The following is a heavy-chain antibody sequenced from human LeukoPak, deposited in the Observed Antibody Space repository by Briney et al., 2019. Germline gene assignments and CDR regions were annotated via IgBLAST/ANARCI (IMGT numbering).Heavy chain of an antibody. V-gene: IGHV4-59*01. CDR1: GGSISSYY. Sequence: SETLSLTCTVSGGSISSYYWSWIRQPPGKGLEWIGYIYYSGSTNYNPSLKRRVTISVDTSKNQFSLKLSSVTAADTAVYYCASYYYDSSGFGYWGQGTLVTVSS. J-gene: IGHJ4*02. CDR2: IYYSGST. CDR3: ASYYYDSSGFGY. D-gene: IGHD3-22*01.